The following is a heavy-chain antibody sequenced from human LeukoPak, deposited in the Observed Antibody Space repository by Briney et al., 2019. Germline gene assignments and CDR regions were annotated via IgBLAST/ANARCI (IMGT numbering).Heavy chain of an antibody. V-gene: IGHV3-48*01. D-gene: IGHD5-18*01. CDR1: GFTFSSYS. CDR2: ISSSSSTI. J-gene: IGHJ4*02. CDR3: ARDWDRGYSCGYSDY. Sequence: PGGSLSLSCAASGFTFSSYSMNWVRQAPGKGLEWVSYISSSSSTIYYADSVKGRFTISRDNAKNSLYLQMNSLRAEDTAVYYCARDWDRGYSCGYSDYWGQGTLVTVSS.